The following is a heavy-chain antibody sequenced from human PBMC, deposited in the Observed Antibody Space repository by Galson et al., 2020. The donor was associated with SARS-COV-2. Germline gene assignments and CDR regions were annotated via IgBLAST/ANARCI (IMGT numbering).Heavy chain of an antibody. CDR2: IGADSANT. D-gene: IGHD6-19*01. Sequence: ASVTVSCKASGYTLTNYGITWVRQAPGQGLEWMGWIGADSANTNFAQKFQGRVTLTTDTSTSTAYMELRSLRSDDTAVYYCARDRAVVGTPMRFDPWGQGTLVTVSS. V-gene: IGHV1-18*01. CDR3: ARDRAVVGTPMRFDP. CDR1: GYTLTNYG. J-gene: IGHJ5*02.